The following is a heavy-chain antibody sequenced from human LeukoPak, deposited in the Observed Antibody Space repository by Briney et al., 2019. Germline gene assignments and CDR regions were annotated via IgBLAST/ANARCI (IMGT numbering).Heavy chain of an antibody. V-gene: IGHV1-69*13. J-gene: IGHJ3*02. D-gene: IGHD6-6*01. CDR3: AREGVYSSSYHDAFDI. CDR2: IIPIFGTA. CDR1: GGTFSSYA. Sequence: SVKVSCKASGGTFSSYAISWVRQAPGQGLEWMGGIIPIFGTANYAQKFQGRVTITADESTSTAYMELSSLRSEDTAVYYCAREGVYSSSYHDAFDIWGQGTMVTVSS.